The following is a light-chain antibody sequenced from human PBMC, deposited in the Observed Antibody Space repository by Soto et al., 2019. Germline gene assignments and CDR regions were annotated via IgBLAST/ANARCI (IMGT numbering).Light chain of an antibody. Sequence: PGERATLSCRASQSVSSNLAWHQQKPGQAPRILMYDASTRATGIPARFSGSGSGTEFTLTISSLQSEDFAVYYCQQYNNWPITFGQGTRLEIK. J-gene: IGKJ5*01. CDR2: DAS. CDR3: QQYNNWPIT. V-gene: IGKV3-15*01. CDR1: QSVSSN.